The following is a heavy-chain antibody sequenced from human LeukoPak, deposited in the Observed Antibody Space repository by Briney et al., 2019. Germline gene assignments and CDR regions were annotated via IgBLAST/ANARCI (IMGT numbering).Heavy chain of an antibody. CDR3: ATWGAGDY. V-gene: IGHV4-61*02. Sequence: SETLSLTCTVSGGSISSGSYYWSWIRQPAGKGLEWIGRIYTSGSTNYNPSLKSRVTISVDTSKNQFSLKLSSVTAADTAVYYCATWGAGDYWGQRTLVTVSS. D-gene: IGHD3-16*01. CDR1: GGSISSGSYY. J-gene: IGHJ4*02. CDR2: IYTSGST.